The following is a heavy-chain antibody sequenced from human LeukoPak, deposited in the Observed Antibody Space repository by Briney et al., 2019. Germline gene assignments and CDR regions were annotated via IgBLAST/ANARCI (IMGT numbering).Heavy chain of an antibody. D-gene: IGHD4-23*01. V-gene: IGHV4-59*01. CDR1: GGSISSYY. Sequence: PSEILSLTCVVSGGSISSYYWTWIRQPPGKGLEWIGYIYYSGTTNYSPSLKSRVTISVDTSKNQFSLKLSSVTSADTAVYYCARLDYGGNSPYYYYYGMDVWGQGTTVTVSS. CDR3: ARLDYGGNSPYYYYYGMDV. CDR2: IYYSGTT. J-gene: IGHJ6*02.